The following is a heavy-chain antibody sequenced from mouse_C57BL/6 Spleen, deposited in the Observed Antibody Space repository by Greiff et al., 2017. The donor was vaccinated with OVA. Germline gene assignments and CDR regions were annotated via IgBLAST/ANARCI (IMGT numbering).Heavy chain of an antibody. CDR2: IWRGGST. V-gene: IGHV2-5*01. J-gene: IGHJ4*01. CDR3: AKGRLPYQGGAMDY. D-gene: IGHD2-2*01. CDR1: GFSLTSYG. Sequence: QVQLKESGPGLVQPSQSLSITCTVSGFSLTSYGVHWVRQSPGKGLEWLGVIWRGGSTDYNAAFMSRLSITKDNSKSQVFFKMNSLQADDTAIYYCAKGRLPYQGGAMDYWGQGTSVTVSS.